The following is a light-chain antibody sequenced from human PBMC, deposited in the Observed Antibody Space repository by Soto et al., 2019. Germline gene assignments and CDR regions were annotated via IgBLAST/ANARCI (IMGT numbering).Light chain of an antibody. CDR2: VNSDGSH. CDR1: SGHSSYT. Sequence: QPVLTQSPSASASLGASVKLTCSLSSGHSSYTIAWHQQQPEKGPRYLMKVNSDGSHTRGDGIPDRFSGSSSGTERYLTISSLQSDDEADYYCQTWVAGLWVFGGGTKLTVL. J-gene: IGLJ3*02. CDR3: QTWVAGLWV. V-gene: IGLV4-69*01.